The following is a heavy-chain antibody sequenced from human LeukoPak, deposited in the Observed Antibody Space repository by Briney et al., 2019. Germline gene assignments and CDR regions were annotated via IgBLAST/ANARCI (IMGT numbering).Heavy chain of an antibody. J-gene: IGHJ6*02. Sequence: SETLSLTRTVSGGSISSYYWSWIRQPPGKGLEWIGYIYYSGSTNYNPSLKSRVTISVDTSKNQFSLKLSSVTAADTAVYYCARDQKWEVQEDNFIYYYYGMDVWGQGATVTVSS. V-gene: IGHV4-59*12. CDR1: GGSISSYY. D-gene: IGHD1-26*01. CDR3: ARDQKWEVQEDNFIYYYYGMDV. CDR2: IYYSGST.